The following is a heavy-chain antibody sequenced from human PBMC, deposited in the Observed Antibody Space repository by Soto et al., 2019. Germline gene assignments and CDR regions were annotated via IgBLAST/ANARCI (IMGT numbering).Heavy chain of an antibody. D-gene: IGHD2-2*01. Sequence: QVQLVQSGAEVKKPGSSVKVSCKASGGTFSSYAISWVRQAPGQGLEWMGGIIPIPGTANYAQKFQGRVTIPADESTSTADMELSSLRSEDTAVYYCARSQGSSTSLEIYYYYYYGMDVWGQGTTVTVSS. V-gene: IGHV1-69*01. J-gene: IGHJ6*02. CDR1: GGTFSSYA. CDR2: IIPIPGTA. CDR3: ARSQGSSTSLEIYYYYYYGMDV.